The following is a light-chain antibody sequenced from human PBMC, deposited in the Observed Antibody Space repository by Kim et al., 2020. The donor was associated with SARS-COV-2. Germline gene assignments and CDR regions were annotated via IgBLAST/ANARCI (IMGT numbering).Light chain of an antibody. CDR2: GRN. J-gene: IGLJ2*01. CDR1: SLRGYY. Sequence: SSELTQDPAVSVALGQTVKISCQGDSLRGYYTTWYQQKPRQAPVLVIYGRNNRPSGIPDRFSGSTSGNTASLTISGAQAEDEADFYCQSRDSGGNVVFGGGTQLTVL. V-gene: IGLV3-19*01. CDR3: QSRDSGGNVV.